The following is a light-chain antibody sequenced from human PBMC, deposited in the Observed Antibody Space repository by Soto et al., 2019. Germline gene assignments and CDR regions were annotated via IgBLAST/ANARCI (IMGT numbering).Light chain of an antibody. J-gene: IGKJ1*01. CDR3: QQYGTLPRT. Sequence: EIVLKQSPGTLSLSAGERATLSCRASQSVSSNNLAWYQQKPGQAPRLLIYGASSRATGIPDRFSGSGSGTDFTLTISRLEPEDFAVYYCQQYGTLPRTFGQGTKVEIK. CDR2: GAS. V-gene: IGKV3-20*01. CDR1: QSVSSNN.